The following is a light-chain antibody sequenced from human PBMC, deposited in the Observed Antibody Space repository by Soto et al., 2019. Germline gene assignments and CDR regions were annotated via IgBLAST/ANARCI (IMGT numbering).Light chain of an antibody. CDR1: QSVSSN. CDR3: QQRSNWRVT. Sequence: EIVMTQSPATLSVSPGERATLSCRASQSVSSNLVWYQQKPGQAPRLLIYGASTRATGIPARFSGSGSGTEFTLTISSLQSEDIAVYYCQQRSNWRVTFGGGTKVDI. J-gene: IGKJ4*01. V-gene: IGKV3-15*01. CDR2: GAS.